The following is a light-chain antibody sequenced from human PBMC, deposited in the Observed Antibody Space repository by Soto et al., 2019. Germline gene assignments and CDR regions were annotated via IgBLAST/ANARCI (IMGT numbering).Light chain of an antibody. CDR1: QDITNS. Sequence: DLQMTQSPPSLSASVGDRVIISCQASQDITNSLNWYQQKPGKAPKLLIYDVSNLETGVPSRFSGSGSGTDFTFTITSLQPEDVATYYCQQYENPPITFGPGTKVQIK. CDR2: DVS. CDR3: QQYENPPIT. J-gene: IGKJ3*01. V-gene: IGKV1-33*01.